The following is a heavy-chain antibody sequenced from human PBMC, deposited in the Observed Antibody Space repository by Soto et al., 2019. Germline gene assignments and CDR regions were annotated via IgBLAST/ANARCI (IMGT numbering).Heavy chain of an antibody. D-gene: IGHD3-22*01. V-gene: IGHV1-69*06. CDR1: GGTFSSYA. CDR3: ARSVHYYYDSSGYPATWFDP. Sequence: GASVKFSCKASGGTFSSYAISWVRQAPGQGLEWMGGIIPIFGTANYAQKFQGRVTITADKSTSTAYMELSSLRSEDTAVYYCARSVHYYYDSSGYPATWFDPWGQGTLVTVSS. J-gene: IGHJ5*02. CDR2: IIPIFGTA.